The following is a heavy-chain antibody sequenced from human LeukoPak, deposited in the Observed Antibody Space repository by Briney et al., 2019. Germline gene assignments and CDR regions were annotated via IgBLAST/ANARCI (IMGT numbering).Heavy chain of an antibody. CDR1: GFTFSTYA. CDR3: AKTGKWELHLFDY. J-gene: IGHJ4*02. CDR2: ISGSGGST. D-gene: IGHD1-26*01. Sequence: GGSLRLSCAASGFTFSTYAMSWVRQAPGKGLEWVSAISGSGGSTYYAASVKGRFTISRDNSKNTLYLQMNSLRAEDTAVYYCAKTGKWELHLFDYWGQGTLVTVSS. V-gene: IGHV3-23*01.